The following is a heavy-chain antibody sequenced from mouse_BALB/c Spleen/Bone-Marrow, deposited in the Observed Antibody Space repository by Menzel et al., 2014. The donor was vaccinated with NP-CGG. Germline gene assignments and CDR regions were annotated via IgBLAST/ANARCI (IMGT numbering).Heavy chain of an antibody. Sequence: VMLVESGPGLVAPSQSLSITCTISGFSLTSYGVHWVRQPPGKGLEWLGVIWAGGSTNYNSALMSRLSISKDNSKSQVFLKMNSLQTDDTAMYYCARGGGNWYFDVWGAGTTVTVSS. CDR2: IWAGGST. V-gene: IGHV2-9*02. J-gene: IGHJ1*01. CDR3: ARGGGNWYFDV. CDR1: GFSLTSYG.